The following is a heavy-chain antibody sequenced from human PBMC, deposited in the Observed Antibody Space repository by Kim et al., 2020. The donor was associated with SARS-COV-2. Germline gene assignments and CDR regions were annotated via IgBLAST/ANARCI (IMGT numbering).Heavy chain of an antibody. D-gene: IGHD5-12*01. CDR3: TRGRGRWLQRCDGYFDY. Sequence: SETLSLTCAVYGGSFSGYYWSWIRQPPGKGLEWIGEINHSGSTNYNPSLKSRGTISVDTSKNQFSLKLSSVTAADTAVYYCTRGRGRWLQRCDGYFDYWGQGTLVTVSS. CDR2: INHSGST. V-gene: IGHV4-34*01. CDR1: GGSFSGYY. J-gene: IGHJ4*02.